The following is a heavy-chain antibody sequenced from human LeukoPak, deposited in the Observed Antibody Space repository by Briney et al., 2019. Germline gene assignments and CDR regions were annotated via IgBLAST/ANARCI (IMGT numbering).Heavy chain of an antibody. CDR3: ARERRSAPAARFDP. V-gene: IGHV4-39*02. Sequence: SETLSLTCTVSGGSISSSSYYWVWIRLPPGKGLEWIGSIYYSGSTYYNPSLKSRVTISVDTSKNQFSLKLSSVTAADTAVYYCARERRSAPAARFDPWGQATLVTVSS. CDR1: GGSISSSSYY. J-gene: IGHJ5*02. CDR2: IYYSGST. D-gene: IGHD2-2*01.